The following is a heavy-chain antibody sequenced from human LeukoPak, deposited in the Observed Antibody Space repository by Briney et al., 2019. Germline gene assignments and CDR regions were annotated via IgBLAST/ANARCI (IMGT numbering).Heavy chain of an antibody. CDR1: GFTFSNYA. D-gene: IGHD4-17*01. CDR3: LGVNTVTLPSDVY. J-gene: IGHJ4*02. CDR2: IRYSGRTT. V-gene: IGHV3-23*01. Sequence: PGGSLRLSCATSGFTFSNYAMSWVRQAPGKGLEWLAAIRYSGRTTYYADSVEGRFTISSDNSKNALYLQMNNLSAEDTAVYATLGVNTVTLPSDVYWGQGTLVTVSS.